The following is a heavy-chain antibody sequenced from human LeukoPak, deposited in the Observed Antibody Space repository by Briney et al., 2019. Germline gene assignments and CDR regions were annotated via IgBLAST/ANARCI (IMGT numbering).Heavy chain of an antibody. Sequence: PGGSLRLSCAASGFTFSSYGMSWVRQAPGKGLEWVSAISGSGGSTYYAGSVKGRFTISRDNSKNTLYLQMNSLRAEDTAVYYCAKDFLGRSSWYEGSWFDPWGQGTLVTVSS. CDR1: GFTFSSYG. D-gene: IGHD6-13*01. V-gene: IGHV3-23*01. CDR2: ISGSGGST. J-gene: IGHJ5*02. CDR3: AKDFLGRSSWYEGSWFDP.